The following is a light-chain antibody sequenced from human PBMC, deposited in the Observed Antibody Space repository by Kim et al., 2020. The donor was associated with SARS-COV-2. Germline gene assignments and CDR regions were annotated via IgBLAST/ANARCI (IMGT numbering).Light chain of an antibody. V-gene: IGLV1-40*01. J-gene: IGLJ3*02. CDR3: QSYDSSLSGWV. CDR1: RSNIRAGYD. CDR2: GNS. Sequence: MVTIYCSGSRSNIRAGYDVHWYQKFPGIATTFLIYGNSNRPSGVTDRFSGSKSGTSASLAITGLQAEDEADYYCQSYDSSLSGWVFGGGTKVTVL.